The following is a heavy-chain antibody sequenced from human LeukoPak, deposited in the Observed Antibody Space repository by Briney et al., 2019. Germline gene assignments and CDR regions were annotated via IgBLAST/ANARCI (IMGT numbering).Heavy chain of an antibody. CDR3: ARMRFGEFALGY. Sequence: PSETLSLTCTVSGGSISSYYWSWIRQPPGMGLEWIGYIYYSGSTNYNPSLKSRVTISVDTSKNQFSLKLSSVTAADTAVYYCARMRFGEFALGYWGQGTLVTVSS. V-gene: IGHV4-59*01. D-gene: IGHD3-10*01. CDR1: GGSISSYY. J-gene: IGHJ4*02. CDR2: IYYSGST.